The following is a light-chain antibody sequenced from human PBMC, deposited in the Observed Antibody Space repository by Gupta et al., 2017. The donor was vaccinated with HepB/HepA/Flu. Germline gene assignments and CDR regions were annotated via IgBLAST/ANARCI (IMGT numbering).Light chain of an antibody. J-gene: IGKJ1*01. CDR2: GAS. CDR3: QQYNTTPRT. V-gene: IGKV3-15*01. CDR1: QSVSTN. Sequence: ELVMKQYPDTPSVSSGERANHSCRASQSVSTNLAWYQQKPGQAPRLLIYGASTRATEIPARFSGCGSGTEFTLTVSSLQSEDFALYYCQQYNTTPRTFGQGTKVEIK.